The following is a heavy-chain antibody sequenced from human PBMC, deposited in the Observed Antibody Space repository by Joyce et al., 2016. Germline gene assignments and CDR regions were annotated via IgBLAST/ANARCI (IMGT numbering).Heavy chain of an antibody. CDR1: KFTFATYA. CDR2: HSGSGGTT. D-gene: IGHD2-21*01. CDR3: VKDRVMPLGTFEY. Sequence: DVELLESGGSLVQPGGSLRLACTASKFTFATYAMSWVRQMPGKGLEWVSGHSGSGGTTYYADCVKGRFTVSRDNSKNTLYLQMNSLRPGDTAVYYCVKDRVMPLGTFEYWGQGTLVTVSS. V-gene: IGHV3-23*01. J-gene: IGHJ4*02.